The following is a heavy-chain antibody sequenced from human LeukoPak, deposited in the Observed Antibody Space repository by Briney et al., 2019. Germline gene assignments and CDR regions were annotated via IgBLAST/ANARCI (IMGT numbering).Heavy chain of an antibody. V-gene: IGHV4-59*01. CDR2: IYYSGRT. D-gene: IGHD3-22*01. CDR1: GGSISSYY. Sequence: ASETLSLTCTVSGGSISSYYWSWIRQPPGKGLEWIGYIYYSGRTKYNPSLKSRVTISVDTSKNQFSLKLSSVTAADTAVYYCARGGYYYDSSGYWGAFDIWGQGTMVTVSS. J-gene: IGHJ3*02. CDR3: ARGGYYYDSSGYWGAFDI.